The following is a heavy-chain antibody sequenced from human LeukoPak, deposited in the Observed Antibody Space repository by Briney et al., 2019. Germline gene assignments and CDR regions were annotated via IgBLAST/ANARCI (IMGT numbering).Heavy chain of an antibody. V-gene: IGHV1-69*05. CDR2: IIPIFGAA. J-gene: IGHJ4*02. D-gene: IGHD3-22*01. Sequence: SVKVSCKASGGTFSSYAISWVRQAPGQGLEWMGRIIPIFGAANYAQKFQGRVTITTDESTSTAYMELSSLRSEDTAVYYCARETDSSGYIVVYFDYWGQGTLVTVSS. CDR1: GGTFSSYA. CDR3: ARETDSSGYIVVYFDY.